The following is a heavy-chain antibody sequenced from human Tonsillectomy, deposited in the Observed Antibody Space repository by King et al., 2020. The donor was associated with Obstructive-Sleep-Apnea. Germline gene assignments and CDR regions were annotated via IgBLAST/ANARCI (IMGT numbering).Heavy chain of an antibody. Sequence: VQLVESGGGLVQPGGSLRLSCAASGFTFSSYSMNWVRQAPGKGLEWVSYISSSSSTIYYADSVKGRFTISRDNAKNSLYLQMNSLRAEDTDVYYCAGGGDQLLWFGELFGYWRQGTLVTVSS. CDR2: ISSSSSTI. D-gene: IGHD3-10*01. CDR3: AGGGDQLLWFGELFGY. J-gene: IGHJ4*02. CDR1: GFTFSSYS. V-gene: IGHV3-48*01.